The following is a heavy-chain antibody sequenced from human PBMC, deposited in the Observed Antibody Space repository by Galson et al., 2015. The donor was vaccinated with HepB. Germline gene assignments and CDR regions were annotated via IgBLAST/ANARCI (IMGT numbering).Heavy chain of an antibody. CDR2: ISAYNGNT. Sequence: QSGAEVKKPGASVKVSCKASGYTFTSYGISWVRQAPGQGLEWMGWISAYNGNTNYAQKLQGRVTMTTDTSTSTAYMELRSLRSDDTAVHYCARDPSSGSYAHYYYYGMDVWGQGTTVTVSS. CDR3: ARDPSSGSYAHYYYYGMDV. J-gene: IGHJ6*02. D-gene: IGHD3-10*01. CDR1: GYTFTSYG. V-gene: IGHV1-18*04.